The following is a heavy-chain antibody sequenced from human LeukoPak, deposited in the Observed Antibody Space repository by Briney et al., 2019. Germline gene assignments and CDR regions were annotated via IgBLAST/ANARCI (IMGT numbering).Heavy chain of an antibody. D-gene: IGHD4-23*01. Sequence: GGSLRLSCAASGFTFRSYGMHWVRQAPGKGLEWVAVIWYDGTNKYYADSVKGRFTISRDNSKNTLYLQMNSLRVEDTAVYYCAKRSDYDRNWNYLDYWGQGTLVIVSS. CDR2: IWYDGTNK. CDR3: AKRSDYDRNWNYLDY. CDR1: GFTFRSYG. J-gene: IGHJ4*02. V-gene: IGHV3-33*06.